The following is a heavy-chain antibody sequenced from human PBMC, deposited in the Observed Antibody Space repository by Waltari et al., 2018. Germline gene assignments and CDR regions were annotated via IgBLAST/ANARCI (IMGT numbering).Heavy chain of an antibody. CDR1: GYTLTELS. J-gene: IGHJ3*02. CDR2: FDPEDGET. D-gene: IGHD3-3*01. V-gene: IGHV1-24*01. Sequence: QVQLVQSGAEVKKPGASVKVSCMVSGYTLTELSMHWERQAPGKGLEWKGGFDPEDGETIYAQKFQGRVTMTEDTSTDTAYMELSSLRSEDTAVYYCVLWSGYRHGAFDIWGQGTMVTVSS. CDR3: VLWSGYRHGAFDI.